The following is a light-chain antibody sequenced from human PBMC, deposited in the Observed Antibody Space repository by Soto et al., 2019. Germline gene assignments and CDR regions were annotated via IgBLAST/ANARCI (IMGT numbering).Light chain of an antibody. J-gene: IGKJ3*01. CDR1: QAISYY. Sequence: DIQMTQSPSSLSASVGDRVTITCRASQAISYYLNWYQQKPGKAPKLLIYDGANLETGVPSRFSGSGSGTDFTCTISSLQPEDIGTYYCQQYDTLFTFGPGTKVDLK. V-gene: IGKV1-33*01. CDR2: DGA. CDR3: QQYDTLFT.